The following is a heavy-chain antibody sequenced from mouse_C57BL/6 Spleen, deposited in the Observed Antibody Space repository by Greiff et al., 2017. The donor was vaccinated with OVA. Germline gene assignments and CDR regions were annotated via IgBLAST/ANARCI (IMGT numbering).Heavy chain of an antibody. J-gene: IGHJ2*01. CDR1: GYTFTSYW. Sequence: QQSCKASGYTFTSYWMQWVKQRPGQGLEWIGEIDPSDSYTNYNQKFKGKATLTVDTSSSTAYMQLSSLTSEDSAVYYCARKGGRTFFDYWGQGTTLTVSS. D-gene: IGHD5-1*01. CDR3: ARKGGRTFFDY. CDR2: IDPSDSYT. V-gene: IGHV1-50*01.